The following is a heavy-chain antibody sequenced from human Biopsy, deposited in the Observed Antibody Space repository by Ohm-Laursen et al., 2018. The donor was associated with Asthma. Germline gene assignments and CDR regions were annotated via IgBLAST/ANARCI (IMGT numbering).Heavy chain of an antibody. CDR1: RFTYE. V-gene: IGHV3-30-3*01. CDR2: ISYDGSSI. D-gene: IGHD6-19*01. J-gene: IGHJ4*02. CDR3: AREGVAGTHIED. Sequence: SLRLSCAAPRFTYEMHCVRQAPGKGLEWVAVISYDGSSIYYADSVKGRFTISRDNSKNTLSLQMNSLTAEDTAVYYCAREGVAGTHIEDWGQGTLATVSS.